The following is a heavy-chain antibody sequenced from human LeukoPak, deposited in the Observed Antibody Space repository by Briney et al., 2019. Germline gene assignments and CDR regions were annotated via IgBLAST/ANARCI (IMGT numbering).Heavy chain of an antibody. CDR2: IYYSGST. CDR3: ATQRATIIDY. Sequence: PSETLSLSFTVSGGSISSSTYYWGWIRQPPGKGVEWMGSIYYSGSTYYNPSLKSRVTISVDTSKNHFSLKLSSVTAADTAVYYCATQRATIIDYWGQGTLVTVSS. J-gene: IGHJ4*02. D-gene: IGHD5-24*01. CDR1: GGSISSSTYY. V-gene: IGHV4-39*07.